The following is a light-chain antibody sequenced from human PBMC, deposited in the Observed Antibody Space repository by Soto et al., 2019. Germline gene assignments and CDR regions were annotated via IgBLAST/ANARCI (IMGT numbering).Light chain of an antibody. CDR3: SSYTSSSTRV. J-gene: IGLJ1*01. CDR1: SSDVGGYKY. Sequence: QSALTQPASVSGSPGQSITISCTGTSSDVGGYKYVSWYEQHPGKAPKLMIYDIRKRPSGVSNRFSGSKSGNTASLTISGLQAEDEDDYYCSSYTSSSTRVFGTGTKLTVL. CDR2: DIR. V-gene: IGLV2-14*03.